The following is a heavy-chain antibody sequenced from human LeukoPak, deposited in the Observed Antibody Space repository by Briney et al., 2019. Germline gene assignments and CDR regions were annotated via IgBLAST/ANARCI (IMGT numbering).Heavy chain of an antibody. V-gene: IGHV4-59*01. CDR3: ARTPEGGYTYDYFYYYYMDV. D-gene: IGHD5-18*01. J-gene: IGHJ6*03. CDR2: VFYSWST. CDR1: GGSISTYY. Sequence: SETLSLTCTVSGGSISTYYRNWLRHSPGKGLEWIGYVFYSWSTNSNPSLKSRVTISVDTSKNQFSLKLSSVPAADTAVYYCARTPEGGYTYDYFYYYYMDVWGKGTTVTISS.